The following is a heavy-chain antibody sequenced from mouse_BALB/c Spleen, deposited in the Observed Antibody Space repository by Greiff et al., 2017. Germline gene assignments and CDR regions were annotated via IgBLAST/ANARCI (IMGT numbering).Heavy chain of an antibody. Sequence: EVMLVESGGGLVKLGGSLKLSCAASGFTFSCYYMSWVRQTPEKRLELVAAINSNGGSTYYPDTVKGRFTISRDNAKNTLYLQMSSLKSEDTALYYCARRGGYAMDYWGQGTSVTVSS. CDR1: GFTFSCYY. V-gene: IGHV5-6-2*01. CDR3: ARRGGYAMDY. D-gene: IGHD1-1*02. J-gene: IGHJ4*01. CDR2: INSNGGST.